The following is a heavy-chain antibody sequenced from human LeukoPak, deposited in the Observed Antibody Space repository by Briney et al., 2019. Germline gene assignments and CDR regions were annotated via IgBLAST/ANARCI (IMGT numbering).Heavy chain of an antibody. CDR2: ISAYNGNT. V-gene: IGHV1-18*01. D-gene: IGHD5-12*01. Sequence: GASVKVSCKASGYTFTSYGISWVRQAPGQGLEWMGWISAYNGNTNYAQKLQGRVTMTTDTSTSTAYMELRSLRSDDTAVYYCAREWLNRRKAEGYSGPYDYWGQGTLVTVSS. CDR3: AREWLNRRKAEGYSGPYDY. J-gene: IGHJ4*02. CDR1: GYTFTSYG.